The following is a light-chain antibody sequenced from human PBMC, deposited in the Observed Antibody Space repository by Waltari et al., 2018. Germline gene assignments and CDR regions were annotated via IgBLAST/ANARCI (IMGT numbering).Light chain of an antibody. V-gene: IGKV3-15*01. J-gene: IGKJ1*01. CDR2: GAT. CDR1: QIISSN. Sequence: EIVMTQSPATLSVSPGERATLSCRASQIISSNLAWYQQKPGQAPRLLIHGATPKTTGIPARFSGSGSGTEFNLTISSLQSEDFAVYYCQQYNTWPRTFGQGTKVEVK. CDR3: QQYNTWPRT.